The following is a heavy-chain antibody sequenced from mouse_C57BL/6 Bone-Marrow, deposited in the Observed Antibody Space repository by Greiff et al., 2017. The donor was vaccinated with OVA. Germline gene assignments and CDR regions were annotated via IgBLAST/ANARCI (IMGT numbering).Heavy chain of an antibody. Sequence: VHVKQSGPELVKPGASVKMSCKASGYTFTDYNMHWVKQSHGKSLEWIGYINPNNGGTSYNQKFKGKATLTVNKSSSTAYMELRSLTSEDSAVYYCAREYYYGSSPYYYAMDYWGQGTSVTVSS. J-gene: IGHJ4*01. V-gene: IGHV1-22*01. CDR1: GYTFTDYN. CDR3: AREYYYGSSPYYYAMDY. CDR2: INPNNGGT. D-gene: IGHD1-1*01.